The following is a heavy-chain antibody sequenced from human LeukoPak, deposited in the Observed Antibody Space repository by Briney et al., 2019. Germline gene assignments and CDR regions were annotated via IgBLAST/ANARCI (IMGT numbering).Heavy chain of an antibody. J-gene: IGHJ4*02. D-gene: IGHD3-10*01. CDR2: LSGRGDNT. V-gene: IGHV3-23*01. CDR1: GFTFSNYA. Sequence: GGSLRLSCAASGFTFSNYAMTWVRQAPGEGLEWVSSLSGRGDNTFYADSVKGRFTISRDNSENTLHLQMNSLRAEDTAVYYCARDEVSYGSGSSLDYWGQGTLVTVSS. CDR3: ARDEVSYGSGSSLDY.